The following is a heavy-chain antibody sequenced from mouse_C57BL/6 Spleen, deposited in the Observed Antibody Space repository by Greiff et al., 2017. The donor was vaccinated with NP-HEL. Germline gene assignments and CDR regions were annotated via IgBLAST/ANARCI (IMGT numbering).Heavy chain of an antibody. CDR2: IYPGSGST. V-gene: IGHV1-55*01. J-gene: IGHJ4*01. CDR1: GYTFTSYW. Sequence: QVQLQQPGAELVKPGASVKMSCKASGYTFTSYWITWVKQRPGQGLEWIGDIYPGSGSTNYNEKFKSKATLTVDTSSSTAYMQLSSLTSEDSAVYYCARSIPGHYYAMDYWGQGTSVTVSS. CDR3: ARSIPGHYYAMDY.